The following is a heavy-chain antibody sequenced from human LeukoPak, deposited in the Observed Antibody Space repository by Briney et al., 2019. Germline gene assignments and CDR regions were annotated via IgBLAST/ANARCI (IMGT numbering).Heavy chain of an antibody. V-gene: IGHV4-4*02. CDR1: GGSISSSNL. D-gene: IGHD3-10*01. CDR3: ARSDGYGLVGI. CDR2: IYHSGST. Sequence: SGTLSLTCAVSGGSISSSNLWSWVRQPPGKGLEWIGEIYHSGSTNYNPSLKSRVTISLDKSKNQFSLKLTSVTAADTAVYYCARSDGYGLVGIWGQGTMVTVSS. J-gene: IGHJ3*02.